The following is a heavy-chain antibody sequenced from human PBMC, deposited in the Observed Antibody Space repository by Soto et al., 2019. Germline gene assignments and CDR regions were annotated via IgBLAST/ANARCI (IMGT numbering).Heavy chain of an antibody. CDR3: AGGEGTTFNWFDP. J-gene: IGHJ5*02. CDR2: IIPFFGTA. CDR1: GGTFSSYG. D-gene: IGHD3-10*01. Sequence: QVQLVQSGAEVKKPGSSLKVSCKASGGTFSSYGISWVRQAPGQGLEWMGGIIPFFGTANYAQEFQGRVTITAEESTRTVYLELSSLRSDDTAMYCCAGGEGTTFNWFDPWGQGTLVTVSS. V-gene: IGHV1-69*01.